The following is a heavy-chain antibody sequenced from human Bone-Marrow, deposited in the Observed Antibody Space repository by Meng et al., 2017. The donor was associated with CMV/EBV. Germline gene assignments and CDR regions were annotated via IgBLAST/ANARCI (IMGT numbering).Heavy chain of an antibody. D-gene: IGHD4-11*01. CDR3: ARELTVTIGQGTHYYYYGMDV. V-gene: IGHV3-30*02. CDR1: GFTFSSYG. J-gene: IGHJ6*02. CDR2: IRYDGSNK. Sequence: GGSLRLSCAASGFTFSSYGMHWVRQAPGKGLEWVAFIRYDGSNKYYADSVKGRFTISRDNSKNTLYLQMNSLRAEDTAVYYRARELTVTIGQGTHYYYYGMDVWGQGTTVTVSS.